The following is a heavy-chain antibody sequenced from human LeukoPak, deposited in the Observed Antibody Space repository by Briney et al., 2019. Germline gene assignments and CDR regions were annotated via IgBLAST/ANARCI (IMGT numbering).Heavy chain of an antibody. Sequence: GGSLRLSCAASGFTFSSYSMNWVRQAPGKGLEWVSSISSSSYIYYADSVKGRFTISRDNAKNSLYLQMNSLRAEDTAVYYCARDNTRSSDAFDIWGQGTMVTVSS. J-gene: IGHJ3*02. CDR3: ARDNTRSSDAFDI. D-gene: IGHD3-10*01. CDR1: GFTFSSYS. V-gene: IGHV3-21*01. CDR2: ISSSSYI.